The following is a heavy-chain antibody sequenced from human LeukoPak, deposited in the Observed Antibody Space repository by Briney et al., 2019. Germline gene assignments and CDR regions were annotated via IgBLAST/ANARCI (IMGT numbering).Heavy chain of an antibody. J-gene: IGHJ4*02. CDR2: IYTSGST. CDR1: GGSISSYY. Sequence: SETLSLTCTVSGGSISSYYWSWIRQPAGKGLEWIGRIYTSGSTNYNPSLKSRVTMSVDTSKNQFSLKLSSVTAADTAVYYCARDRAYTPMGGIDYWGQGTLVTVSS. V-gene: IGHV4-4*07. CDR3: ARDRAYTPMGGIDY. D-gene: IGHD5-18*01.